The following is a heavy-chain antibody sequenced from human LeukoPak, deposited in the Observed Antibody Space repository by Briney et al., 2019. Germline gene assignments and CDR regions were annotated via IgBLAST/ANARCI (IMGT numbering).Heavy chain of an antibody. CDR2: ISSSSSYI. D-gene: IGHD3-3*01. Sequence: GGSLRLSCAASGFTFSSYAMSWVRQAPGKGLEWVSSISSSSSYIYYADSVKGRFTISRDNAKNSLYLQMNSLRAEDTAVYYCARELTIFGVETGGFDPWGQGTLVTVSS. CDR3: ARELTIFGVETGGFDP. J-gene: IGHJ5*02. CDR1: GFTFSSYA. V-gene: IGHV3-21*01.